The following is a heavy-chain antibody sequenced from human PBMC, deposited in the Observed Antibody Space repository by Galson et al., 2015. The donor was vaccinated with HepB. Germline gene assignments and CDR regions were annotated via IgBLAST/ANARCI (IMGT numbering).Heavy chain of an antibody. D-gene: IGHD4-23*01. CDR3: ARKTTLRLRWLYRNAFDI. J-gene: IGHJ3*02. CDR2: MNPNSGNT. V-gene: IGHV1-8*01. CDR1: GYTFTSYD. Sequence: SVKVSCKASGYTFTSYDINWVRQATGQGLEWMGWMNPNSGNTGYAQKFQGRVTMTRNTSISTAYMELSSLRSEDTAVYYCARKTTLRLRWLYRNAFDIWGQGTMVTVSS.